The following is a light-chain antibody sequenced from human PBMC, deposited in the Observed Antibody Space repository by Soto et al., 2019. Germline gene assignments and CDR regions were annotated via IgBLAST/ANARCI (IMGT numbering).Light chain of an antibody. CDR2: DVN. V-gene: IGLV2-14*01. J-gene: IGLJ1*01. Sequence: QSALTQPASVSGSPGQSITISCTGTSSDVGGYNYVSWYQQLPGKAPKLMIYDVNNRPSGVSNRFSGSKSGNTASLTISGLQAEDEADYYCSSYTGSSTFVFGTGTKDTDL. CDR3: SSYTGSSTFV. CDR1: SSDVGGYNY.